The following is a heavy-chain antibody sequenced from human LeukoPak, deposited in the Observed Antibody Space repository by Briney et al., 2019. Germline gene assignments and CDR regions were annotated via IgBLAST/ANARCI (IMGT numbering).Heavy chain of an antibody. CDR1: GGTFSSYA. D-gene: IGHD2-15*01. V-gene: IGHV1-69*05. Sequence: GASVKVSCKASGGTFSSYAIGWVRQAPGQGLEWMGGIIPIFGTANYAQKFQGRVTITTDESTSTAYMELSSLRSEDTAVYYCARDRQYCSGGSCYFKDFDYWGQGTLVTVSS. J-gene: IGHJ4*02. CDR3: ARDRQYCSGGSCYFKDFDY. CDR2: IIPIFGTA.